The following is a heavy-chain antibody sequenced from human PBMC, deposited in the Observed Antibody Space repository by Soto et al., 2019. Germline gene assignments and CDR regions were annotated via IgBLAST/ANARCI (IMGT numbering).Heavy chain of an antibody. CDR1: GYTLPELP. J-gene: IGHJ5*02. CDR3: AAQPTYFDFWSDYPPWFDP. D-gene: IGHD3-3*01. V-gene: IGHV1-24*01. CDR2: FDPEDGEP. Sequence: GASVKVSCKVSGYTLPELPIHWVRRAPGKGHEWMGGFDPEDGEPIYAQKFQGRVTMTQDTSTDTAYMEMSSLTSEDTAVYYCAAQPTYFDFWSDYPPWFDPWGQGTLVTLS.